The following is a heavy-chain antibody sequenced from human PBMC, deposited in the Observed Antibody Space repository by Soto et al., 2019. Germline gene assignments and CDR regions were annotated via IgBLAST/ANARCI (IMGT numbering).Heavy chain of an antibody. Sequence: PGGSLRLSXAASGFTFSNYAMTWVRQAPGKGLEWVSAISSGGTYTDYADSVKGRFTLSRDNSKNMVYLQMNSLRAEGTAVYHCPKESSGYNYGFYNYFDYWGQGTLVTVSS. D-gene: IGHD5-18*01. CDR1: GFTFSNYA. J-gene: IGHJ4*02. V-gene: IGHV3-23*01. CDR3: PKESSGYNYGFYNYFDY. CDR2: ISSGGTYT.